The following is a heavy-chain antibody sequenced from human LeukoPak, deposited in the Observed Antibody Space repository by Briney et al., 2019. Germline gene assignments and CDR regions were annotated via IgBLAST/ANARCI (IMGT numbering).Heavy chain of an antibody. CDR2: ISSSSSYI. V-gene: IGHV3-21*01. D-gene: IGHD4-11*01. J-gene: IGHJ6*03. CDR3: ARTMKYTVTTTYYMDV. CDR1: GFTFSSYS. Sequence: PGGSLRLSCAASGFTFSSYSMNWVRQAPGKGLEWVSSISSSSSYIYYADSVKGRFTISRDNAKNSLYLQMNSLRAEDTAVYYCARTMKYTVTTTYYMDVWGKGTTATVSS.